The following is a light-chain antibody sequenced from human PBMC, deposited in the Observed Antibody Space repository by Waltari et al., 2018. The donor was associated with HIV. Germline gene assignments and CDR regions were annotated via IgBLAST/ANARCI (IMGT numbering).Light chain of an antibody. CDR3: QQDDNFPPIT. Sequence: DIQMTQSPSSLSASVGDRVTITCQASQDITNYLNWYQQKPGKAPKLLIYDASNLETGVPSRFSGSGSGTHFTLTISSLQPEDFATYYCQQDDNFPPITFGQGTRLEIK. J-gene: IGKJ5*01. CDR1: QDITNY. CDR2: DAS. V-gene: IGKV1-33*01.